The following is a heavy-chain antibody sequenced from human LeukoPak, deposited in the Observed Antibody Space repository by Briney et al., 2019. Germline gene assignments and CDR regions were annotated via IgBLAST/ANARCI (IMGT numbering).Heavy chain of an antibody. J-gene: IGHJ4*02. Sequence: GEPLQVSCKGSGYSFTSYWIGWVRQMPGKGLEWMGIIYPGDSDTRYSPSFQGQVTISADKSISTAYLQWSSLKASDTAMYYCARSCRDGYRDFDYWGQGTLVTVSS. CDR2: IYPGDSDT. CDR3: ARSCRDGYRDFDY. V-gene: IGHV5-51*01. D-gene: IGHD5-24*01. CDR1: GYSFTSYW.